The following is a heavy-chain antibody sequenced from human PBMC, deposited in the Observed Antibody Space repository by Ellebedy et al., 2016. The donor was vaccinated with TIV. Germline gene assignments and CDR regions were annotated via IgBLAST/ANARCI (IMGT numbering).Heavy chain of an antibody. D-gene: IGHD1-14*01. V-gene: IGHV4-59*08. CDR1: GGSISSYY. CDR3: ARLVNPDWYFDL. Sequence: MPSETLSLTCTVSGGSISSYYWSWIRQPPGKGLEWIGYIYHSGSTNSNPSLKNRVTISVDTSKNQFSLKLSSVTAADTAVYYCARLVNPDWYFDLWGRGTLVTVSS. CDR2: IYHSGST. J-gene: IGHJ2*01.